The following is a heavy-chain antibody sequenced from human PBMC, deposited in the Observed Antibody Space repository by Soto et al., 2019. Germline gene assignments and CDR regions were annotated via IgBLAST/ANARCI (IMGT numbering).Heavy chain of an antibody. Sequence: KVSCKASGGTFSSYAISWVRQAPGQGLEWMGGIIPIFGTANYAQKFQGRVTITADESTSTAYMELSSLRSEDTAVYYCARDPLGCSGGSCYFPSTYYYYGMDVWGQGTTVTVSS. V-gene: IGHV1-69*01. CDR1: GGTFSSYA. J-gene: IGHJ6*02. CDR2: IIPIFGTA. CDR3: ARDPLGCSGGSCYFPSTYYYYGMDV. D-gene: IGHD2-15*01.